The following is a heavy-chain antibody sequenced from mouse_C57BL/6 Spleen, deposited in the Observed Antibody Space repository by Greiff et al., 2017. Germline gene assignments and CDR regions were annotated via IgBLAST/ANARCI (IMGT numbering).Heavy chain of an antibody. CDR3: ARSRDYGRFDY. D-gene: IGHD2-4*01. CDR1: GYTFTSYW. CDR2: IDPSDSYT. J-gene: IGHJ2*01. V-gene: IGHV1-69*01. Sequence: VQLQQPGAELVMPGASVKLSCKASGYTFTSYWMHWVKQRPGQGLEWIGEIDPSDSYTNYNQKFKGKSTLTVDKSSSTAYMQLSSLTSEDSAVYYCARSRDYGRFDYWGQGTTLTVSS.